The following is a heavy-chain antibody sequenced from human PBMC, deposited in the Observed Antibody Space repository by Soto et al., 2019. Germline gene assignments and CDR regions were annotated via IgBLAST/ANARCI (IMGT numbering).Heavy chain of an antibody. CDR3: ASGLSSIAARQGTDY. D-gene: IGHD6-6*01. CDR1: GGTFSSYA. V-gene: IGHV1-69*06. J-gene: IGHJ4*02. CDR2: TIPIFGTA. Sequence: QVQLVQSGAEVKKSGSSVKVSCKASGGTFSSYAISWVRQAPGQGLEWMGGTIPIFGTANYAQKFQGRVTITADNSTSTAYMELSSLRSEDTAVYYCASGLSSIAARQGTDYWGQGTLVTVSS.